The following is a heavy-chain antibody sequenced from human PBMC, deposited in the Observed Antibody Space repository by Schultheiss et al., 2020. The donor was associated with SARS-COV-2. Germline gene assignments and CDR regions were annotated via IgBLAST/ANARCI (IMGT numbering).Heavy chain of an antibody. D-gene: IGHD3-22*01. Sequence: SETLSLTCAVYGGSFSGYYWSWIRQPPGKGLEWIGSIYYSGSTYYNPSLKSRVTISVDTSKNQFSLKLSSVTAADTAVYYCARYYDSTGGDYWGQGTLVTVSS. CDR1: GGSFSGYY. CDR2: IYYSGST. CDR3: ARYYDSTGGDY. V-gene: IGHV4-34*01. J-gene: IGHJ4*02.